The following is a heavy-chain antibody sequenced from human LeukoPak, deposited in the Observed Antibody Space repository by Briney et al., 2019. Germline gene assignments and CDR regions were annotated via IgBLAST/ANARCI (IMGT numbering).Heavy chain of an antibody. Sequence: GRSLRLSCAVSGFRFSSYGMHWVRQPPGKGLEWVAVMWYDGSNKYYADSVKGRFTISRDNSKNTLYLQMYSLRADDTAVYYCATDRDSLGILNYWGQGTLVTVSS. CDR2: MWYDGSNK. D-gene: IGHD7-27*01. CDR1: GFRFSSYG. CDR3: ATDRDSLGILNY. J-gene: IGHJ4*02. V-gene: IGHV3-33*08.